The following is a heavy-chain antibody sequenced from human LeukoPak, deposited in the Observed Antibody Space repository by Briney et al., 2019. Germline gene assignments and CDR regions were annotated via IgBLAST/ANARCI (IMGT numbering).Heavy chain of an antibody. D-gene: IGHD5-12*01. V-gene: IGHV4-59*08. Sequence: SETLSLTCTVSGGSISSYYWSWIRQPPGKGLEWIGYIYYSGSTNYNPSLKSRVTIPVDTSKNQFSLKLTSVTGADTAVYYCARRGYGYADAFDIWGQGTMVTVSS. CDR1: GGSISSYY. CDR3: ARRGYGYADAFDI. J-gene: IGHJ3*02. CDR2: IYYSGST.